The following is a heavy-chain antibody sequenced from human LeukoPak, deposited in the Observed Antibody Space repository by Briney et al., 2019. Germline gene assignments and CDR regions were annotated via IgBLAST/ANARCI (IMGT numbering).Heavy chain of an antibody. Sequence: GWSLRLSCAASGSTFSSYGMHWVRQAPGKGLEWVAVISYDGSNKYYADSVKGRFTISRDNSKNTLYLQMNSLRAEDTAVYYCAKTGVAVTTRGWFDPWGQGTLVTVSS. V-gene: IGHV3-30*18. J-gene: IGHJ5*02. D-gene: IGHD4-17*01. CDR3: AKTGVAVTTRGWFDP. CDR2: ISYDGSNK. CDR1: GSTFSSYG.